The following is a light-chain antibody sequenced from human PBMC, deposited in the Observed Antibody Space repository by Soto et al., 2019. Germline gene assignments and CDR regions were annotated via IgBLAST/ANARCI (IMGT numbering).Light chain of an antibody. Sequence: QSVLTQPASVSGSPGQSITISCAGTSSDVGSYNLVSWYQNHPGKAHKLMIYEGSKRPSGLSNRFSGSTSGTTASLTISGLQAADEADYFCFSYAGSSTYVFGTGTKV. J-gene: IGLJ1*01. V-gene: IGLV2-23*01. CDR1: SSDVGSYNL. CDR2: EGS. CDR3: FSYAGSSTYV.